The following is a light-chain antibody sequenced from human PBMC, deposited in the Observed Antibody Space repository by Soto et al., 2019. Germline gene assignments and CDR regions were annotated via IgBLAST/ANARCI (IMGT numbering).Light chain of an antibody. Sequence: DIVMTQAPDSLAVSLGERATINCKSSQNVLYSSNNNNYLAWYQQKPRQSPKLLIYWASTRESGVPDRFSGSGSGTEFTLTISSLQAEDVAIYYCQQYYSTPLTFGGGTKVDIK. CDR2: WAS. CDR1: QNVLYSSNNNNY. CDR3: QQYYSTPLT. J-gene: IGKJ4*01. V-gene: IGKV4-1*01.